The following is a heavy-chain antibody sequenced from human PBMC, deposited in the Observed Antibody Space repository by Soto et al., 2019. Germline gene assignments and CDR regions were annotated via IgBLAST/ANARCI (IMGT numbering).Heavy chain of an antibody. V-gene: IGHV3-7*05. J-gene: IGHJ6*02. CDR3: ARDGSSSWYSYYYNGMDV. CDR1: GFTFSSYW. CDR2: INQDGSEK. D-gene: IGHD6-13*01. Sequence: GGSLRLSCAASGFTFSSYWMSWVRQAPGKGLEWVANINQDGSEKFYVDSVKGRFTISRDNAKKSLYLQMNTLRVEDTAVYYCARDGSSSWYSYYYNGMDVWGQGTTVTVSS.